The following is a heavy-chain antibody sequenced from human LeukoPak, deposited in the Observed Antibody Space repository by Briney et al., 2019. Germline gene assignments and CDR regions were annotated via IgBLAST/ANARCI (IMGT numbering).Heavy chain of an antibody. D-gene: IGHD4-17*01. V-gene: IGHV3-7*01. CDR3: ARGDYGDRDLDY. CDR1: GFTLSNYW. Sequence: GGSLRLSCAASGFTLSNYWMNWVRQAPGKGLEWVANIKQDGSAKYYVDSVKGRLTISRDNAKSLLYLQMNSLRAEDAAVYYCARGDYGDRDLDYWGQGTLVTVSS. J-gene: IGHJ4*02. CDR2: IKQDGSAK.